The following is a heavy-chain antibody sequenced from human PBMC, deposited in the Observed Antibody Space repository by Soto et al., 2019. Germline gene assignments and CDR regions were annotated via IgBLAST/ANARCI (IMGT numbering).Heavy chain of an antibody. D-gene: IGHD2-15*01. CDR2: ISAYNGDT. CDR1: GYTFMSYG. J-gene: IGHJ6*02. CDR3: ARDPRLRCSGGTCYPLNYYFYGMDV. Sequence: QGQLVQSGGEVKKPGASVKVSCKASGYTFMSYGISWVRQAPGQGLEWMGWISAYNGDTNYAQRLQGRVTMSTDTSTSTAYMELRSLRSDDTAVYYCARDPRLRCSGGTCYPLNYYFYGMDVWGQGTTVTVSS. V-gene: IGHV1-18*01.